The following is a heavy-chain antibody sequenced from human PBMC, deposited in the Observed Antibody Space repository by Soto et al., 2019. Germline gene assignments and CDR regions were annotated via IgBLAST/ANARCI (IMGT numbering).Heavy chain of an antibody. CDR1: GFTFSLYS. Sequence: EVQLVESGGGLVQPGGSLRLSCAASGFTFSLYSRSWVRQAPGKGLEWVSYISRSSTGIHYADSVKGRFTISRDDATNSMHLQRNSLRDGDTAVYYCAWAVTWGLDVWGQGITVSISS. V-gene: IGHV3-48*02. D-gene: IGHD3-10*01. CDR2: ISRSSTGI. CDR3: AWAVTWGLDV. J-gene: IGHJ6*02.